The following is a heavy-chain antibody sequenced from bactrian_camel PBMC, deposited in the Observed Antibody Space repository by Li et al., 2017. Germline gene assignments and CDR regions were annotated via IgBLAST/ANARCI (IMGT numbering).Heavy chain of an antibody. J-gene: IGHJ4*01. CDR1: GFSFDDND. Sequence: VQLVESGGGSVKTGETLRLSCTGSGFSFDDNDMGWYRQAPGNECELVAAIDSDGRTSYADSVKGRFTISQDNAGGNTASLQMSSLKPEDTAMYYCNIGLCGTWPPGEDNYWGQGTQVTVS. CDR2: IDSDGRT. CDR3: NIGLCGTWPPGEDNY. V-gene: IGHV3S53*01. D-gene: IGHD5*01.